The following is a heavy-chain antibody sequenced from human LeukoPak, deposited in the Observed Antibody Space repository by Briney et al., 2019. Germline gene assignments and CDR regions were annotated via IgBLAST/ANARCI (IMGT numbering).Heavy chain of an antibody. D-gene: IGHD3-22*01. Sequence: PSQTLSLTCTVSGGSISSGGHFWSWIRQHPGKGLEWIGYIYYSGSTYYNPPLKSRVTISVDTSKNQFSLKLSSVTAADTAVYYCARVTNYYDSSGYPLDYWGQGTLVTVSS. V-gene: IGHV4-31*03. J-gene: IGHJ4*02. CDR2: IYYSGST. CDR1: GGSISSGGHF. CDR3: ARVTNYYDSSGYPLDY.